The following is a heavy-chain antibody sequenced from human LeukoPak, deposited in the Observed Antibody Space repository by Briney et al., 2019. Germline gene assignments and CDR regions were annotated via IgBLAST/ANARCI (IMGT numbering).Heavy chain of an antibody. J-gene: IGHJ4*02. CDR2: MSGSGTTT. V-gene: IGHV3-23*01. CDR1: GFTFSSYA. CDR3: ANEIRPNNY. Sequence: GGSLRLSCAASGFTFSSYAMTWVRQAPGKGLEWVAAMSGSGTTTYSADSAKGRFTISRDNSRNTLYLQMNRLRVDDTAVYYCANEIRPNNYWGQGTLVTVSS.